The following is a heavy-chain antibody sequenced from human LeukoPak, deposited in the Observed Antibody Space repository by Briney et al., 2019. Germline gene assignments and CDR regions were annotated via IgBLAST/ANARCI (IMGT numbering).Heavy chain of an antibody. Sequence: ASVKVSCKASGYTFTGYYTDWVRQAPGQGLEWMGWINPNSGGANYAQKFQGRVTMTRDTSINTAYMQVSRLRSDDTAVYYCARGRDTKCGEYGSIDTWGQGTLVTVS. D-gene: IGHD4-17*01. CDR1: GYTFTGYY. J-gene: IGHJ5*02. CDR3: ARGRDTKCGEYGSIDT. CDR2: INPNSGGA. V-gene: IGHV1-2*02.